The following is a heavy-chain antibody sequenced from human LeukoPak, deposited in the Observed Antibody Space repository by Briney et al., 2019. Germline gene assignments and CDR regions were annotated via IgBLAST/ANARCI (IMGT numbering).Heavy chain of an antibody. D-gene: IGHD3-16*01. Sequence: ASVKVSCKASGYTFTRYYIHWVRQAPGQGPEWMGMINPSGGSTTYAQRFQGRVTMTRDMSTSTVFMELSSLRSEDTAVYYCARGGEGPRLAGSFWGRGTLVTVSS. J-gene: IGHJ2*01. CDR3: ARGGEGPRLAGSF. V-gene: IGHV1-46*01. CDR1: GYTFTRYY. CDR2: INPSGGST.